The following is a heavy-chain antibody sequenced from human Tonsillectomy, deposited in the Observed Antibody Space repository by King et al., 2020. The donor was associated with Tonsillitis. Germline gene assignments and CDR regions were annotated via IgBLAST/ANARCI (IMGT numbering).Heavy chain of an antibody. D-gene: IGHD3-10*01. J-gene: IGHJ4*02. CDR3: ARLHYYTSGTSDY. V-gene: IGHV3-30*04. CDR1: GFTFSSSA. CDR2: ISYDGINK. Sequence: VQLVESGGGVVQPGRSLRLSCAASGFTFSSSAMHWVRQAPGKGLEWVAVISYDGINKYYTDSVKGRFTICRDNSKNTLYLQMNSLRAEDTAVYYCARLHYYTSGTSDYWGQGSLVTVSS.